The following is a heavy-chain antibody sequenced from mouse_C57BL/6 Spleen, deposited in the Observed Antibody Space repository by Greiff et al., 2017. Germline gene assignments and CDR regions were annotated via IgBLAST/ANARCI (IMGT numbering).Heavy chain of an antibody. D-gene: IGHD3-2*02. CDR3: ARARTAQATGDAMDY. Sequence: QVQLQQPGTELVKPGASVKLSCKASGYTFTSYWMHWVKQRPGQGLEWIGNINPSNGGTNYNEKFKSKDTLTVDKSSSTAYMQLSSLTSEDSAVYDCARARTAQATGDAMDYWGQGTSVTVSS. J-gene: IGHJ4*01. CDR1: GYTFTSYW. CDR2: INPSNGGT. V-gene: IGHV1-53*01.